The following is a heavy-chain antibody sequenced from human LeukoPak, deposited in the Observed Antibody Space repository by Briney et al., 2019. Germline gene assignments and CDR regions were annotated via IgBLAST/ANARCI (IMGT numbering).Heavy chain of an antibody. J-gene: IGHJ5*02. D-gene: IGHD2-2*01. V-gene: IGHV4-34*01. CDR2: INHSGST. Sequence: SETLSLTCAVYGGSFSGYYWSWIRQPPGKGLEWIGEINHSGSTNYNPSLKRRVTILVDTSKNQFSLKLSSVTAADTAAYYCARGGVYCSSTSCYERNWFDPWGQGSLVTVSS. CDR1: GGSFSGYY. CDR3: ARGGVYCSSTSCYERNWFDP.